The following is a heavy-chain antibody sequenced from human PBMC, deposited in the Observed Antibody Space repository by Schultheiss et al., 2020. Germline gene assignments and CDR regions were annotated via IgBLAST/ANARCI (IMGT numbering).Heavy chain of an antibody. Sequence: SETLSLTCTVSGGSISSGGYYWSWIRQHPGKGLEWIGYIYYSGSTNYNPSLKSRVTISVDTSKNQFSLKLSSVTAADTAVYYCATHSYITMVRGDAFDIWGQGTMVTVSS. V-gene: IGHV4-61*08. CDR3: ATHSYITMVRGDAFDI. J-gene: IGHJ3*02. CDR2: IYYSGST. D-gene: IGHD3-10*01. CDR1: GGSISSGGYY.